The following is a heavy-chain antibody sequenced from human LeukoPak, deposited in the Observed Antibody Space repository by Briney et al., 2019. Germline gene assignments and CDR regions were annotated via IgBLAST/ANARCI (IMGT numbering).Heavy chain of an antibody. CDR2: INPTGGST. V-gene: IGHV1-46*01. J-gene: IGHJ4*02. D-gene: IGHD5-12*01. CDR1: GYTFTYYY. Sequence: ASVKVSCKASGYTFTYYYMHWVRQAPGQGLEWMGMINPTGGSTSYAQKFQGRVTMTGDTSTSTVYMELSSLRSEDTAVYYCARGSVATIPLFDYWGQGTLVTASS. CDR3: ARGSVATIPLFDY.